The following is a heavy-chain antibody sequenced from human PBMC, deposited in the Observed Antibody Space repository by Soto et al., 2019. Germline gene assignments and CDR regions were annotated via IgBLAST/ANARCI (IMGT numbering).Heavy chain of an antibody. Sequence: PGESLKISCKGSGYSFTSYWIGWVRQMPGKGLEWMGIIYPGDSDTRYSPSFQGQVTISADKSISTAYLQWSSLKASDTAMYYCACNIIPTYYYLDVWGKGTTVNVSS. CDR2: IYPGDSDT. CDR3: ACNIIPTYYYLDV. J-gene: IGHJ6*03. CDR1: GYSFTSYW. V-gene: IGHV5-51*01. D-gene: IGHD1-1*01.